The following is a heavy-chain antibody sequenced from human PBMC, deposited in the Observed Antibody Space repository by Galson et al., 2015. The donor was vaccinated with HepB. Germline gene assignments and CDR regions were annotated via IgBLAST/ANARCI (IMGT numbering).Heavy chain of an antibody. CDR3: ARGQYTSSWYGGNQEYGTDV. D-gene: IGHD6-13*01. CDR2: IWYDGSNK. J-gene: IGHJ6*02. CDR1: GFTFSSYG. Sequence: SLRLSCAASGFTFSSYGMHWVRQAPGKGLEWVAVIWYDGSNKYYADSVKGRFTISRDNSKNTLHLQMNSLRAEDTAVYYCARGQYTSSWYGGNQEYGTDVWGHGTTVTVSS. V-gene: IGHV3-33*01.